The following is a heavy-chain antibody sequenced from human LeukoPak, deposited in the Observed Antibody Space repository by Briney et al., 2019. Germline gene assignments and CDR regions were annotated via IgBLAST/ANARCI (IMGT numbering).Heavy chain of an antibody. D-gene: IGHD3-22*01. J-gene: IGHJ3*02. CDR3: AKDPPYYYDSSGYGGGAFDI. V-gene: IGHV4-39*07. CDR1: GGSISSSSYY. Sequence: SETLSLTCTVSGGSISSSSYYWGWIRQPPGKGLEWLGRIYYSGSTYYNPSLKSRVTISVDTSKNQFSLKLSSVTAADTAVYYCAKDPPYYYDSSGYGGGAFDIWGQGTMVTVSS. CDR2: IYYSGST.